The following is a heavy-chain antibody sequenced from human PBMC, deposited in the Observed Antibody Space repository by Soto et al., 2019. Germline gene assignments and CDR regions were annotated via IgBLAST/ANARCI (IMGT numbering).Heavy chain of an antibody. CDR1: GRGFTFSSYW. Sequence: GGSLRLSCAASGRGFTFSSYWMYWVRQAPGKGLVWVSPISGSGGSTYYADSVKGRFTISRDNSKNTLYLQMNSLRAEDTAVYYCAGYDFWSGYPTYYYYGMDVWGQGTTVTVSS. CDR2: ISGSGGST. V-gene: IGHV3-23*01. CDR3: AGYDFWSGYPTYYYYGMDV. D-gene: IGHD3-3*01. J-gene: IGHJ6*02.